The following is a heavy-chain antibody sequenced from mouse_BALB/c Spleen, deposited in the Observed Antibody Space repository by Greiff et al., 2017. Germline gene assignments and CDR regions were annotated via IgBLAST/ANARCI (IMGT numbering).Heavy chain of an antibody. CDR1: GFAFSSYD. V-gene: IGHV5-12-1*01. Sequence: EVMLVESGGGLVKPGGSLKLSCAASGFAFSSYDMSWVRQTPEKRLEWVAYISSGGGSTYYPDTVKGRFTISRDNAKNTLYLQMSSLKSEDTAMYYCARRADYYGVCFAYWGQGTLVTVSA. CDR2: ISSGGGST. D-gene: IGHD2-13*01. J-gene: IGHJ3*01. CDR3: ARRADYYGVCFAY.